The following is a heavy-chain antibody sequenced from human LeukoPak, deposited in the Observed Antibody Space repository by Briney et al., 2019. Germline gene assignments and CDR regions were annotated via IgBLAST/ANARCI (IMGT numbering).Heavy chain of an antibody. Sequence: HSGGSLRLSCAASGFTFTSNAVHWVRQAPGKGLEWVAVISYDGSDKYYTESVKGRFTISRDKSKNTLFLQMHSLRPEDTAVYYCARGGTEIYYYYYGMDVWGQGTTVTVSS. CDR2: ISYDGSDK. V-gene: IGHV3-30*04. CDR3: ARGGTEIYYYYYGMDV. J-gene: IGHJ6*02. CDR1: GFTFTSNA.